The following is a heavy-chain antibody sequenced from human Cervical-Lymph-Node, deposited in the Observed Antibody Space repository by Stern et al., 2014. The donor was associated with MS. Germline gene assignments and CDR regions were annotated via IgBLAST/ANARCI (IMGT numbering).Heavy chain of an antibody. CDR2: ISHDGTNK. CDR3: ARDPSRFGDNGYLDF. D-gene: IGHD3-10*01. J-gene: IGHJ4*02. Sequence: VQLVESGGGLVQPGKSLRLSCAASGFTFSSFAMHWVRQPPGQGLQWLAVISHDGTNKYYAASVKGRFTISRDKSNNAVYLQISSLRLDDTAVYFCARDPSRFGDNGYLDFWGQGTLVTVSS. V-gene: IGHV3-30-3*01. CDR1: GFTFSSFA.